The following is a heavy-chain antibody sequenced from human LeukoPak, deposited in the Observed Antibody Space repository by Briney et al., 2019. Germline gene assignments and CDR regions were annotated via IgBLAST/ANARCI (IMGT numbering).Heavy chain of an antibody. J-gene: IGHJ4*02. D-gene: IGHD2-15*01. CDR3: ARSSFASTNIYSYFDY. CDR2: IYHSGST. CDR1: GGSISSSNW. V-gene: IGHV4-4*02. Sequence: PSETLSLTCAVSGGSISSSNWWSWVRQPPGKGLEWIGEIYHSGSTNYNPSLKSRVTISVDKSKNQFSLKLSSVTAADTAVYYCARSSFASTNIYSYFDYWGQGTLVTVSS.